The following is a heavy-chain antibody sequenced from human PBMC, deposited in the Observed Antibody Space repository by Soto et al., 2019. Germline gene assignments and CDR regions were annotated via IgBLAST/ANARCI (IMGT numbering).Heavy chain of an antibody. D-gene: IGHD1-7*01. CDR2: VDPSRGSA. CDR3: ARPLIGNTVDL. J-gene: IGHJ3*01. V-gene: IGHV1-46*01. CDR1: GYTFINYF. Sequence: QAQLLQSGAEVKKPGASVKVSCKASGYTFINYFIHWVRQAPAQRLEWIGTVDPSRGSADCAQKFQGRVTMTTDVSTRTVFIDLSSLRSEDTAVYYCARPLIGNTVDLWGQGTTVIVSS.